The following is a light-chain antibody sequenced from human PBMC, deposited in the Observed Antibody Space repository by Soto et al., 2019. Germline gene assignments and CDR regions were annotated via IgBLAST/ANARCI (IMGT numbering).Light chain of an antibody. V-gene: IGKV4-1*01. CDR1: QSVLYSSNNKNY. CDR2: WAS. CDR3: QQYYSTPLT. Sequence: DIVMTQSPDSLAVSLGERATINCKSSQSVLYSSNNKNYLAWYQQKPGQTPKLLIYWASTRESGVPDRFSGSGSGTEFTLTISSLQAGDVAVYYCQQYYSTPLTFGGGTKVEIK. J-gene: IGKJ4*01.